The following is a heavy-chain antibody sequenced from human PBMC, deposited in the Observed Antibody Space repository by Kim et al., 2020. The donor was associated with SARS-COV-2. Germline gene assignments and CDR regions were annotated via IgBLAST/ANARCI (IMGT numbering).Heavy chain of an antibody. CDR3: ARPITMVRGVVKDY. Sequence: GGSLRLSCAASGFTFSSYSMNWVRQAPGKGLEWVSSISSSSSYIYYADSVKGRFTISRDNAKNSLYLQMNSLRAEDTAVYYCARPITMVRGVVKDYWGQGTLVTVSS. V-gene: IGHV3-21*01. D-gene: IGHD3-10*01. CDR1: GFTFSSYS. J-gene: IGHJ4*02. CDR2: ISSSSSYI.